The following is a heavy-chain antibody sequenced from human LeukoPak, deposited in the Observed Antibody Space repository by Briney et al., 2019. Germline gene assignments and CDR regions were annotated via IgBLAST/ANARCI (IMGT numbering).Heavy chain of an antibody. CDR2: ISSSSSYI. V-gene: IGHV3-21*01. J-gene: IGHJ4*02. Sequence: GGSLRLSCAASGFTSSSYSMNWVRQAPGKGLEWVSSISSSSSYIYYADSVKGRFTISRDNAKNSLYLQMNSLRAEDTAVYYCARGDGVIMNYWGQGTLVTVSS. CDR3: ARGDGVIMNY. CDR1: GFTSSSYS. D-gene: IGHD3-10*01.